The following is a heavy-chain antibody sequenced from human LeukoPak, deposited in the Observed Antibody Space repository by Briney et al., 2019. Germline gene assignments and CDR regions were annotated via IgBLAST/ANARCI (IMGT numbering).Heavy chain of an antibody. CDR1: GGSISSSSYY. CDR2: IYTSGST. CDR3: ARDHGYSSYIGYYYYYYMDV. J-gene: IGHJ6*03. D-gene: IGHD6-19*01. V-gene: IGHV4-61*02. Sequence: SETLSLTCTVSGGSISSSSYYWGWIRQPPGKGLEWIGRIYTSGSTNYNPSLKSRVTISVDTSKNQFSLKLSSVTAADTAVYYCARDHGYSSYIGYYYYYYMDVWGKGTTVTVSS.